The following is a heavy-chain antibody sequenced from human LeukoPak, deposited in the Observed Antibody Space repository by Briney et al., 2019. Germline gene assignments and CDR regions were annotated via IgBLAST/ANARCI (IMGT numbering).Heavy chain of an antibody. Sequence: PGGSLRLSCAASAFTFSTYEMNWVRQAPGKGLEWVSYISSRGSTIYYADSVKGRFTISRDNAKNSLYLQMNSLRAEDTAIYYCARGRDGELDYWDQGTLVTVSS. J-gene: IGHJ4*02. D-gene: IGHD1-7*01. V-gene: IGHV3-48*03. CDR1: AFTFSTYE. CDR3: ARGRDGELDY. CDR2: ISSRGSTI.